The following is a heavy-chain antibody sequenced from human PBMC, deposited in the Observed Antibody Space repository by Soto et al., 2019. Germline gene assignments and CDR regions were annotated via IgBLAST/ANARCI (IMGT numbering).Heavy chain of an antibody. Sequence: SETLSLTCTVSGGSISSYYWSWIRQPPGKGLEWIGYIYYSGSTNYNPSLKSRVTISVDTSKNQFSLKLSSVTAADTDVYYCARGWGGYFQHWGQGTLVTVSS. CDR3: ARGWGGYFQH. CDR2: IYYSGST. D-gene: IGHD7-27*01. V-gene: IGHV4-59*01. CDR1: GGSISSYY. J-gene: IGHJ1*01.